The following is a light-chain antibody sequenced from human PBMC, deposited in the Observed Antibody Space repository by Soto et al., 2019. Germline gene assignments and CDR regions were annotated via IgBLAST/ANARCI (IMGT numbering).Light chain of an antibody. V-gene: IGKV1-5*03. CDR2: KAS. J-gene: IGKJ4*01. CDR3: QQSYITPAG. CDR1: QSISNW. Sequence: DIQMTQSPSTLSASVGDRVTITCRASQSISNWLAWYQQKPGKAPELLIYKASRLQSGVPSRFSGSGSGTDFTLTISSLQPEDFATYFCQQSYITPAGFGGGTKVEIK.